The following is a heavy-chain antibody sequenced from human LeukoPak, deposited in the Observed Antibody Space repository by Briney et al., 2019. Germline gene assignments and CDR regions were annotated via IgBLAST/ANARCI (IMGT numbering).Heavy chain of an antibody. J-gene: IGHJ4*02. CDR3: ARDREIVVVPAAPDY. CDR1: VLIVSSKY. V-gene: IGHV3-30-3*01. CDR2: ISYDGSNK. Sequence: GGSLRLSCAASVLIVSSKYMSGVRQAPCKGLEWVGVISYDGSNKYYADSVKGRFTISRDNSKNTLYLQMNSLRAEDTAVYYCARDREIVVVPAAPDYWGQGTLVTVSS. D-gene: IGHD2-2*01.